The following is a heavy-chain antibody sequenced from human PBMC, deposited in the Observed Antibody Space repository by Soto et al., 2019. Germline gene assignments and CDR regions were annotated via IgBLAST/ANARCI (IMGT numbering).Heavy chain of an antibody. CDR2: IYDSGNT. CDR1: GGSISSGGYY. D-gene: IGHD3-16*01. J-gene: IGHJ4*02. Sequence: ASETLSLTCTVSGGSISSGGYYWSWIRQHPGKGLEWIGYIYDSGNTYYNPSLKSRVTISVDTSKNQFSLKLSSVTAADTAVYYCAKGGIEYFYFDYWGQGTLVTVSS. V-gene: IGHV4-31*03. CDR3: AKGGIEYFYFDY.